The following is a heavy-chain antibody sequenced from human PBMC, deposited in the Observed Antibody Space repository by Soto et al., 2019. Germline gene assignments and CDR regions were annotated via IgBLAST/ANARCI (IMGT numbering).Heavy chain of an antibody. D-gene: IGHD2-21*02. CDR2: INPSGGST. V-gene: IGHV1-46*01. CDR3: AKEWKGGVVVVTGYPWGMDV. J-gene: IGHJ6*02. Sequence: ASVKVSCKASGYTFTSYYMHWVRQAPGQGLEWMGIINPSGGSTSYAQKFQGRVTITRDTSTSTVYMELSSLRTEDTAVYYCAKEWKGGVVVVTGYPWGMDVWGQGTTVTVSS. CDR1: GYTFTSYY.